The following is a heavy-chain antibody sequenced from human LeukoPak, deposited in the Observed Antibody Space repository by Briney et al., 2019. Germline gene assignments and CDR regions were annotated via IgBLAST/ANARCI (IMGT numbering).Heavy chain of an antibody. Sequence: GGSLRLSCAASGFTFSSYAMSWVRQAPGKGLEWVSAISGSGGSTYYADSVKGRFTISRDNSKNTLYLQMNSLRAEDTAVYYCAKKEFGNDDFAPDYWGQGTLVTVSS. CDR1: GFTFSSYA. V-gene: IGHV3-23*01. CDR3: AKKEFGNDDFAPDY. J-gene: IGHJ4*02. D-gene: IGHD1-1*01. CDR2: ISGSGGST.